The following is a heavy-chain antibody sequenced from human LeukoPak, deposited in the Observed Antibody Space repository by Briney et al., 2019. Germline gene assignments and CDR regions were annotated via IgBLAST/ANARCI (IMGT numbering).Heavy chain of an antibody. Sequence: GASLKVSSTASGYTLTTYDMHWVRHAPGQGLEWMGIVNPSGGSTSYAQKFQGSVTMTRDTSTSTVYMELSSLRSEDTAVYYCARVHRIAARRVQNYYYYYYMDVWGKGTTVTVSS. J-gene: IGHJ6*03. CDR3: ARVHRIAARRVQNYYYYYYMDV. CDR1: GYTLTTYD. V-gene: IGHV1-46*01. CDR2: VNPSGGST. D-gene: IGHD6-6*01.